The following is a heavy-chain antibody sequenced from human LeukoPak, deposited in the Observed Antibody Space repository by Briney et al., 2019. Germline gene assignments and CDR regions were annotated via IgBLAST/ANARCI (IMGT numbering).Heavy chain of an antibody. Sequence: ASVKVSCKASGYTFTAYYMHWVRQAPGQGLEWMGWINPNSGGTNYAQKFQGRVTMTRDTSISTAYMELSRLRSDDTAVYYCARDGYNSWYFDYWGQGPLVSVSS. J-gene: IGHJ4*02. V-gene: IGHV1-2*02. D-gene: IGHD5-24*01. CDR3: ARDGYNSWYFDY. CDR1: GYTFTAYY. CDR2: INPNSGGT.